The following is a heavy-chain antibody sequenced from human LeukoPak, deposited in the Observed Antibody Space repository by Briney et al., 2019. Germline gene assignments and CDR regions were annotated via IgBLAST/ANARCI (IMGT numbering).Heavy chain of an antibody. V-gene: IGHV3-21*01. CDR1: GFTFSSYS. CDR2: ISSSSSYI. CDR3: ARDKGEEFHDAFDI. D-gene: IGHD1-26*01. Sequence: GGSLRLSCAASGFTFSSYSMNWVRQAPGKGLEWVSSISSSSSYIYYADSVKGRFTISRDHAKNSLYLQMNSLRAEDTAVYYCARDKGEEFHDAFDIWGQGTMVTVSS. J-gene: IGHJ3*02.